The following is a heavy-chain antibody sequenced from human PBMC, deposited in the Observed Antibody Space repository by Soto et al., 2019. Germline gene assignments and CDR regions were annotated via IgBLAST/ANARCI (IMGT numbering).Heavy chain of an antibody. CDR3: ARDRLGATGDY. V-gene: IGHV1-2*04. Sequence: GASVKVSCKASGYSFTDYHIHWVRQAPGQGLEWLGRINPKSGGTSTAQKFQGWVTMTTDTSISTAYMELRSLRSDDTAVYFCARDRLGATGDYWGQGTLVTVSS. J-gene: IGHJ4*02. D-gene: IGHD1-26*01. CDR1: GYSFTDYH. CDR2: INPKSGGT.